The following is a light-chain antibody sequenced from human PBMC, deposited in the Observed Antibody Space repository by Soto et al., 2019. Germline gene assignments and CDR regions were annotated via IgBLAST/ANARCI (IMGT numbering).Light chain of an antibody. V-gene: IGKV1-5*03. CDR2: KAS. CDR1: QSISSW. J-gene: IGKJ1*01. CDR3: QQYYTYPWT. Sequence: DIQMTQSPSTLSASVGDRVTITCRASQSISSWLAWYQQRPGKAPKLLIYKASNLESGVPSRFSGSGSGTELTFTISSLHTDDFATYYCQQYYTYPWTFGPGTKVEIK.